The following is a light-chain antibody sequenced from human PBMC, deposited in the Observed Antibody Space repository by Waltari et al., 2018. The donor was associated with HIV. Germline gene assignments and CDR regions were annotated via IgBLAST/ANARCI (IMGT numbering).Light chain of an antibody. CDR1: HSNIGTNY. J-gene: IGLJ2*01. Sequence: QSLLTQPPSVSAAPGQIVTISCSGTHSNIGTNYISWYQHLPGTAPKLIIYDNGKRPSGIPDRCAGSKSGTSATLGVSGLQTGDEADYFCGTWDTTLSAVVFGGGTKLTVL. V-gene: IGLV1-51*01. CDR3: GTWDTTLSAVV. CDR2: DNG.